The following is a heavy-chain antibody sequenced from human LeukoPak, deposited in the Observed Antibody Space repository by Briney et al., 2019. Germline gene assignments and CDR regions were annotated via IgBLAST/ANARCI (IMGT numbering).Heavy chain of an antibody. D-gene: IGHD7-27*01. CDR2: ISAYNGNA. Sequence: VASVTVSCKASGYTFTTYGIGWVRQAPGQGLEWMGWISAYNGNAIYAQEFQGRVTMTTDTSTTTAYMELRSLRSDDTAVYYCARVHGDPDFDYWGQGTLVTVSS. CDR3: ARVHGDPDFDY. CDR1: GYTFTTYG. J-gene: IGHJ4*02. V-gene: IGHV1-18*01.